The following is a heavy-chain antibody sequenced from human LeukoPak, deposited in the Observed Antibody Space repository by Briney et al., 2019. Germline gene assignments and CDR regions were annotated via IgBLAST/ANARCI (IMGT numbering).Heavy chain of an antibody. CDR1: GFTFSSYG. V-gene: IGHV3-33*01. D-gene: IGHD2-2*01. J-gene: IGHJ6*02. CDR2: IWYDGSNK. Sequence: PGGSLRLSCAASGFTFSSYGMHWVRQAPGKGLEWVAVIWYDGSNKYYADSVKGRFTIPRDNSKNTLYLQMNSLRAEDTAVYYCARDSCSSTSCSPYYYYGMDVWGQGTTVTVSS. CDR3: ARDSCSSTSCSPYYYYGMDV.